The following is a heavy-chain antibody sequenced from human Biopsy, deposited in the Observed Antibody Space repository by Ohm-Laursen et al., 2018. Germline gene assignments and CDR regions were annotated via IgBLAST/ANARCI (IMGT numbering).Heavy chain of an antibody. J-gene: IGHJ3*02. Sequence: DILSLTCTVSGGSISSYYWTWIRQPPGKGLEWIGDVYYSGSTNRNPSLKSRVTILVDTSKNQFSLKLNSVTAADTAVYYCGRREVVITHDAFDTWGQGTMVTVSS. V-gene: IGHV4-59*08. CDR1: GGSISSYY. D-gene: IGHD3-22*01. CDR3: GRREVVITHDAFDT. CDR2: VYYSGST.